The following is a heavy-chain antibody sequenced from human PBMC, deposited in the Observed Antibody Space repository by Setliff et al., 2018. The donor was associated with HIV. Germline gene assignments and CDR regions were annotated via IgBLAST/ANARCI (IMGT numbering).Heavy chain of an antibody. V-gene: IGHV4-39*07. Sequence: SETLSLTCTVSGGSISNSRYYWSWIRQPPGKGLEWIGEVNHSGSTNYNPSLKSRVTISVDTSKNQFSLKLSSVTAADTAVYYCARGRDDYNYDPFDIWGQGTMVTVSS. J-gene: IGHJ3*02. D-gene: IGHD4-4*01. CDR2: VNHSGST. CDR1: GGSISNSRYY. CDR3: ARGRDDYNYDPFDI.